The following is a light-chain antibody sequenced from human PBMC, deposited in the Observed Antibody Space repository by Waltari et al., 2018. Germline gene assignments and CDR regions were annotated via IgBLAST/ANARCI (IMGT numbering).Light chain of an antibody. CDR2: KNN. J-gene: IGLJ3*02. V-gene: IGLV1-47*01. CDR1: SSNLGSTY. CDR3: AAWDDSLSGLV. Sequence: QSVLPQPPSASGTPGQKVTLSCNGSSSNLGSTYVYWYQQLPGTAPKLLICKNNQRPSGVPDRVSDSKSGTSASLAINGRRSEDEADYYCAAWDDSLSGLVLGGGTKVTVL.